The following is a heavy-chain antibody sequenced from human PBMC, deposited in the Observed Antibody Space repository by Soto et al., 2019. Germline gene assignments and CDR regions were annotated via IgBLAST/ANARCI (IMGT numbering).Heavy chain of an antibody. Sequence: QVQLVQSGAEVKKPGASVKVSCKASGYNFTSYGFSWVRQGPGQGLEWMGWISGNNGNTNYEQKLQGRVTMTTVTATRTAYMELRSLRSDDTDVYSCSSDRGSYALDYWGQGTLFTDSS. D-gene: IGHD1-26*01. J-gene: IGHJ4*02. CDR3: SSDRGSYALDY. V-gene: IGHV1-18*01. CDR2: ISGNNGNT. CDR1: GYNFTSYG.